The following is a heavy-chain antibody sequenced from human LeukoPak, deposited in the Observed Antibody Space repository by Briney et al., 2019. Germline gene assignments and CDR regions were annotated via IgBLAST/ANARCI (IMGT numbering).Heavy chain of an antibody. D-gene: IGHD1-26*01. CDR3: AREGRGGSYHDPFDY. J-gene: IGHJ4*02. CDR2: ISSSSSYI. Sequence: PGGSLRLSCAASGFTFSSYTMNWVRQAPGKGLEWVSSISSSSSYIYYADSVKGRFTISRDNAKNSLYLQMNSLRAGDTAVYYCAREGRGGSYHDPFDYWGQGTLVTVSS. V-gene: IGHV3-21*01. CDR1: GFTFSSYT.